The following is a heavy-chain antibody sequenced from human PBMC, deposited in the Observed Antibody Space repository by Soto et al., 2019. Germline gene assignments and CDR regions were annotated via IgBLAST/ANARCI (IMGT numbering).Heavy chain of an antibody. V-gene: IGHV4-59*08. D-gene: IGHD6-13*01. CDR2: IYYSGST. J-gene: IGHJ6*03. CDR3: ARLSPYTEQLAQTNNYYYYYMDV. Sequence: PSETLSLTCTVSGGSISSYYWSWIRQPPGKGLEWIGYIYYSGSTNYNPSLKSRVTISVDTSKNQFSLKLSSVTAADTAVYYCARLSPYTEQLAQTNNYYYYYMDVWGKGTTVTVSS. CDR1: GGSISSYY.